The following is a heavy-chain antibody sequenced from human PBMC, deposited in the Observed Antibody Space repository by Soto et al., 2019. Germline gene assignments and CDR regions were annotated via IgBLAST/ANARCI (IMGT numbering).Heavy chain of an antibody. CDR3: AREANFYDTTGYSLFYFDY. Sequence: PWGSLRLSCAASGFTFVTYTIHLGGHSACKWCEWVSVISDDGGNKFFADSVKGRFTISRDNSKNMLYLQVNSLRAEDTAVYFCAREANFYDTTGYSLFYFDYWGQGTLVTVSS. V-gene: IGHV3-30-3*01. CDR1: GFTFVTYT. J-gene: IGHJ4*02. D-gene: IGHD3-22*01. CDR2: ISDDGGNK.